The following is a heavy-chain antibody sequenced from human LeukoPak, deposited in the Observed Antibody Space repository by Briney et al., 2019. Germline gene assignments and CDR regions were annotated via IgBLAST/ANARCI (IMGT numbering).Heavy chain of an antibody. J-gene: IGHJ4*02. CDR2: ISVYNGNT. CDR3: ARDLYSGYGWGFDY. CDR1: GYTFTSYG. D-gene: IGHD5-12*01. Sequence: ASVKLSRKASGYTFTSYGISWVRQAPAQGLEWMGWISVYNGNTNYAQKLQGRVTMTTDTSTSTAYMELRSLRSDDTAVYYWARDLYSGYGWGFDYWGQGTLVTVSS. V-gene: IGHV1-18*04.